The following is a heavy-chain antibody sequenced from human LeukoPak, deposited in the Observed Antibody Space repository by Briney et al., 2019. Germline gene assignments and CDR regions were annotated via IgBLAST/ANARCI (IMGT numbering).Heavy chain of an antibody. V-gene: IGHV4-59*01. Sequence: PLETLCLTCTVSGGSISSYYWSWIRQPPGKGLEWIWYIYYSGSTNYNPSLKSRVTISVDTSKNQFSLKLSSVTAADTPVYYCARGMYYFDYWGQGTLVTVSS. CDR1: GGSISSYY. CDR3: ARGMYYFDY. CDR2: IYYSGST. J-gene: IGHJ4*02.